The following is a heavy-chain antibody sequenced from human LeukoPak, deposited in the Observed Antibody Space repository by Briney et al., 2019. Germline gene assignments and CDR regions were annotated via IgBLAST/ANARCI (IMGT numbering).Heavy chain of an antibody. Sequence: PSETLSLTCVVYGGSFSGYSWNWIRQPPGKGLERIGEINHSGSTNYNPSLKSRVTISVDTSKNQFSLKLSSVTAADTAVYYCARWANDYSNGFDYWGQGTLVTVSS. CDR3: ARWANDYSNGFDY. J-gene: IGHJ4*02. V-gene: IGHV4-34*01. D-gene: IGHD4-11*01. CDR2: INHSGST. CDR1: GGSFSGYS.